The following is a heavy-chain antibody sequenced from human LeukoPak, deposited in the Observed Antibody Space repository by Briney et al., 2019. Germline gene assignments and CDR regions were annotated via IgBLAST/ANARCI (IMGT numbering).Heavy chain of an antibody. J-gene: IGHJ4*02. Sequence: SETLSLTCTVSGGSISSSSYYWGWIRQPPGKGLEWIGWYYYSGSTYYNPSLKSRVTISVDTSKNQFSLKLSSVTAADTAVYYCARRGSGSGYYSYYFDYWGQGTLVTASS. CDR2: YYYSGST. CDR1: GGSISSSSYY. D-gene: IGHD3-22*01. V-gene: IGHV4-39*01. CDR3: ARRGSGSGYYSYYFDY.